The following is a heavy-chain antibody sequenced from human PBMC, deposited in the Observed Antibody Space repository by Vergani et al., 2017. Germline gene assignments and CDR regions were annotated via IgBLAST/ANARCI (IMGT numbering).Heavy chain of an antibody. J-gene: IGHJ4*02. CDR2: ISSSSSYI. CDR3: ARVGYYDSSGCDY. V-gene: IGHV3-21*01. Sequence: EVQLVESGGGLVKRGGSLRLSCAASGFTFSSYSMNWVRQAPGKGLEWVSSISSSSSYIHYSDSLKGRFTISRDNAKSSLYLQMNSLRAEDTAVYYCARVGYYDSSGCDYWGQGTLVTVSS. D-gene: IGHD3-22*01. CDR1: GFTFSSYS.